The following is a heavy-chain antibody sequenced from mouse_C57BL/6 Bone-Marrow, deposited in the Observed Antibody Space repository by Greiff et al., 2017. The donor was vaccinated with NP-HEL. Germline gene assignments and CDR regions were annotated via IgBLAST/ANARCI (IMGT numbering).Heavy chain of an antibody. CDR2: ISSGSSTI. D-gene: IGHD2-14*01. V-gene: IGHV5-17*01. CDR1: GFTFSDYG. CDR3: ARGPYRGYAMDY. J-gene: IGHJ4*01. Sequence: EVKLVESGGGLVKPGGSLKLSCAASGFTFSDYGMHWVRQAPEKGLEWVAYISSGSSTIYYADTVKGRFTISRDNAKNTLFLQMTGLRSEDTAMYYWARGPYRGYAMDYWGQGTSVTVSS.